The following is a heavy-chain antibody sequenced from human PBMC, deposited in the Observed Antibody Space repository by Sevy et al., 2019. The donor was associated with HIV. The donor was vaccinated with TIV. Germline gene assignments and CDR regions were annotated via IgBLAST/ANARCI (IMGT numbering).Heavy chain of an antibody. J-gene: IGHJ6*02. CDR1: GGSVNSGRYY. CDR2: IFYSGST. V-gene: IGHV4-61*01. D-gene: IGHD3-22*01. Sequence: SETLSLTCTDSGGSVNSGRYYWSWIRQPPGKGLEWIGYIFYSGSTSYNPSLKSRVTISVDTSKNQFSLKLSSATAADTAIYYCAGARYRDSRGYYGSGSIYYDGMDVWGQGTTVTVSS. CDR3: AGARYRDSRGYYGSGSIYYDGMDV.